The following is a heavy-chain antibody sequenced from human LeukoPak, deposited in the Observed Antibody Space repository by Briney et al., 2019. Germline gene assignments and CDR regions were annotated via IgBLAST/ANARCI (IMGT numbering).Heavy chain of an antibody. CDR3: ARDADYGGNHRPSWFDP. CDR2: IYYSGST. Sequence: PSETLSLTYTVSGGSISSYYWSWIRQPPGKGLEWIGYIYYSGSTNYNPSLKSRVTISVDTSKNQFSLRLTSVTAADTAVYYCARDADYGGNHRPSWFDPWGQGILVTVSS. V-gene: IGHV4-59*12. D-gene: IGHD4-23*01. J-gene: IGHJ5*02. CDR1: GGSISSYY.